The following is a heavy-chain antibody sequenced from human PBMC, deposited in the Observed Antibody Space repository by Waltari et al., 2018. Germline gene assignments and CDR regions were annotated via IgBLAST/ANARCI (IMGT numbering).Heavy chain of an antibody. D-gene: IGHD2-2*01. Sequence: EVRLVVSGVGLVQPGGPLRLSCVASGFIFSHLWMTWVRQAPGKGLEWVANMNQDGNEKYYVDSVKGRFTISRDNAKNSLYLQMNSLRADDTAVYYCARLPISSTSYANDYWGQGTLVTVSS. CDR2: MNQDGNEK. CDR3: ARLPISSTSYANDY. V-gene: IGHV3-7*01. J-gene: IGHJ4*02. CDR1: GFIFSHLW.